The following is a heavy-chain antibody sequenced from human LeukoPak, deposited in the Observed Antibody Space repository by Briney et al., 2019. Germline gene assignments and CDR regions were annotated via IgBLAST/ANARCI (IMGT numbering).Heavy chain of an antibody. J-gene: IGHJ4*02. Sequence: PGGSLRLSCAGSGFTFSSYAMHWVRQAPGKGLEWVAVISYDGSNKYYADSVKGRFTISRDNSKNTLYLQMNSLRAEDTAVYYCARGGVMTTVVPQGYWGQGVLVTVSS. CDR3: ARGGVMTTVVPQGY. V-gene: IGHV3-30-3*01. CDR2: ISYDGSNK. CDR1: GFTFSSYA. D-gene: IGHD4-23*01.